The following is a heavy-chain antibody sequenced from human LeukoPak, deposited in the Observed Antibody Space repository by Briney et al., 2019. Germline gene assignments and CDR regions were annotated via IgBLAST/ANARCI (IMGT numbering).Heavy chain of an antibody. CDR1: GDSVSNNNAA. Sequence: SQTLSLTCAISGDSVSNNNAAWNWIRQSPSRGLEWLGRTYYRSKWYTDYAVSVSSRITINPDASKNQFSLQLNSVTPEDTAVYYCARALLEGEVAGTSWSENWFDPWGQGTLVTVSS. CDR2: TYYRSKWYT. D-gene: IGHD6-19*01. V-gene: IGHV6-1*01. J-gene: IGHJ5*02. CDR3: ARALLEGEVAGTSWSENWFDP.